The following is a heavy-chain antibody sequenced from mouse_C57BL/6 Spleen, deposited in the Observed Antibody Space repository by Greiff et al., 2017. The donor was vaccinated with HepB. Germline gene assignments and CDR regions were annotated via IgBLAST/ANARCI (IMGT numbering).Heavy chain of an antibody. CDR1: GFSLTSYG. CDR3: AKRDYYGSSYGYYAMDY. CDR2: IWSGGST. D-gene: IGHD1-1*01. J-gene: IGHJ4*01. V-gene: IGHV2-4*01. Sequence: QVQLQQSGPGLVQPSQSLSITCTVSGFSLTSYGVHWVRQPPGKGLEWLGVIWSGGSTDYNAAFISRLSISKDNSKSQVFFKMISLQADDTAIYYCAKRDYYGSSYGYYAMDYWGQGTSVTVSS.